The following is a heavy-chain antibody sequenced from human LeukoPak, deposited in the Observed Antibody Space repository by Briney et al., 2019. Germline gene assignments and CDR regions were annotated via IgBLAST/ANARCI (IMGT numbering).Heavy chain of an antibody. CDR2: IIPMSDTA. J-gene: IGHJ3*02. D-gene: IGHD1-26*01. Sequence: ASVKVSCKASGGTFNSYAISWVRQAPGQGLEWMGGIIPMSDTASYPQKFRGRLTITADIPTSTVYMELSSLRSEDTAVYYCAREDDTGRYMGDDAFDIWGQGTMVTVSS. CDR1: GGTFNSYA. CDR3: AREDDTGRYMGDDAFDI. V-gene: IGHV1-69*06.